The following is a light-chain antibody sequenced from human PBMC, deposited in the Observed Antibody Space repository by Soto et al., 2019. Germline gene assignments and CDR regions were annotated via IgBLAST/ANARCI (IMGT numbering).Light chain of an antibody. CDR1: QHVGSN. Sequence: IVMTHSPGTLSLSPWARASLSFMANQHVGSNLAWYQQKPGQAPRLLIYGAPTRATAIPDRFSGSGSGTDFTLTISSLEPADFATYYCQQRSNWPKTFGHGTKVDIK. CDR2: GAP. J-gene: IGKJ1*01. V-gene: IGKV3-11*01. CDR3: QQRSNWPKT.